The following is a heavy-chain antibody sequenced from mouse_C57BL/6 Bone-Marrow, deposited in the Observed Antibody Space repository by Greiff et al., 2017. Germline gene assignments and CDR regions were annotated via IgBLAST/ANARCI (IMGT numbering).Heavy chain of an antibody. Sequence: QVQLQQPGAELVKPGASVKLSCKASGYTFTTYWMHWVKQRPGQGLEWIGMNHPNSGSTNYNEKFKSKGTLTVDKSSSTSYIQLSSLTSEYSAVYYCARVLWVYWGQGPTLTVTS. CDR2: NHPNSGST. D-gene: IGHD1-1*02. CDR3: ARVLWVY. V-gene: IGHV1-64*01. J-gene: IGHJ2*01. CDR1: GYTFTTYW.